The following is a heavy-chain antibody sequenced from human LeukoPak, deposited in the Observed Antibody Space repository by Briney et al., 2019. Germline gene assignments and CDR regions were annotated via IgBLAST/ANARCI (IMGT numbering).Heavy chain of an antibody. CDR3: AREDYYYYGMDV. J-gene: IGHJ6*02. CDR1: GFTVSSNY. CDR2: IYSGGST. V-gene: IGHV3-53*01. Sequence: GGSLRLSCAASGFTVSSNYMSWVRKAPGKGLGWVSVIYSGGSTYYADSVKGRFTISRDNSKNTLYLQMNSLRAEDTAVYYCAREDYYYYGMDVWGQGTLVTVSS.